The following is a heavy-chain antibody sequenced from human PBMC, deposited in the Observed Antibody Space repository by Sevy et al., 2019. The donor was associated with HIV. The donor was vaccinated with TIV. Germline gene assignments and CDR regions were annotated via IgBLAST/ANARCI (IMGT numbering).Heavy chain of an antibody. V-gene: IGHV4-59*01. J-gene: IGHJ6*02. CDR1: GGSISSYY. D-gene: IGHD3-10*01. CDR3: ARRLGYGSGSYFINPDYYYGMDV. CDR2: IYYSGST. Sequence: SETLSLTCTVSGGSISSYYWSWIRQPPGKGLEWIGYIYYSGSTNYNPSLKSRVTISVDTSKNQFSLKLSSVTAADTAVYYCARRLGYGSGSYFINPDYYYGMDVWGQGTTVTVSS.